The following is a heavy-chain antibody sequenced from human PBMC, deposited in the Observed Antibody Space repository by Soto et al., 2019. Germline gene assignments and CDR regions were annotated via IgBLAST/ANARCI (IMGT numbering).Heavy chain of an antibody. V-gene: IGHV1-69*13. CDR1: GGTFSAYA. CDR2: VIPSSGTP. Sequence: SVKVSCKASGGTFSAYAINWLRQAPGQGLEWMGGVIPSSGTPDYAQKFQGRVTITADEATTTAYMELSSLRSEDTAVYFCARGAPPPYYYDSSGYYLAFESWGQGTRVTVSS. CDR3: ARGAPPPYYYDSSGYYLAFES. J-gene: IGHJ1*01. D-gene: IGHD3-22*01.